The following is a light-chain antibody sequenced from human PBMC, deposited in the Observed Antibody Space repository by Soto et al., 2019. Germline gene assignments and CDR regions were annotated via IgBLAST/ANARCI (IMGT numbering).Light chain of an antibody. CDR2: GAS. CDR3: LQYGSSPRT. J-gene: IGKJ2*01. Sequence: EIVLTQSPGTLSLSPGERGTLSCRASQSVSRKFLAWYQQKPGQAPRLLIYGASSRATGIPDRFSGSGSGTDFTLTISRLEPEDFELYYCLQYGSSPRTFGQGTKLEIK. V-gene: IGKV3-20*01. CDR1: QSVSRKF.